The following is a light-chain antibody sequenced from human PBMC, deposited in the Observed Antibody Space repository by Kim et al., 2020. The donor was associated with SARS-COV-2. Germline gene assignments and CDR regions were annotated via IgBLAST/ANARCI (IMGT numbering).Light chain of an antibody. V-gene: IGKV1-39*01. J-gene: IGKJ1*01. CDR3: QQNYTTPLT. CDR2: AAS. CDR1: QTISNY. Sequence: ASVGDRVTITCQASQTISNYLNWYQQKPVKVPKLLIYAASTLQSGVPSTFSGSGSGTDFTLTISSLQPEDFATYNCQQNYTTPLTFGQGTKVDIK.